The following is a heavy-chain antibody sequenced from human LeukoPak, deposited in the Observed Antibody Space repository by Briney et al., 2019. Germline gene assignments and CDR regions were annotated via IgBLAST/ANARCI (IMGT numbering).Heavy chain of an antibody. CDR3: ARVVPAASDYGDLSYFDY. D-gene: IGHD2-2*01. CDR1: GFTVSSNY. CDR2: IYSGGST. J-gene: IGHJ4*02. Sequence: GGSLRLSCAASGFTVSSNYMSWVRQAPGKGLEWVSVIYSGGSTYYADSVKGRFTISRDNSKNTLYLQMDSLRAEDTAVYYCARVVPAASDYGDLSYFDYWGQGTLVTVSS. V-gene: IGHV3-53*01.